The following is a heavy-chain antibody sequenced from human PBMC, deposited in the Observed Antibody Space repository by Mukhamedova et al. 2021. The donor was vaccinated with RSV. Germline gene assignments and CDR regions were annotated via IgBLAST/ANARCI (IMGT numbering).Heavy chain of an antibody. J-gene: IGHJ6*02. CDR3: ARSIGGYCSSTSCSNFGDYYYYGMDV. V-gene: IGHV1-46*01. D-gene: IGHD2-2*01. CDR2: INPSGGST. Sequence: GEGLEWMGIINPSGGSTSYAQKFQGGVTMTRDTSTSTVYMELSSLRSEDTAVYYCARSIGGYCSSTSCSNFGDYYYYGMDVWGQGTT.